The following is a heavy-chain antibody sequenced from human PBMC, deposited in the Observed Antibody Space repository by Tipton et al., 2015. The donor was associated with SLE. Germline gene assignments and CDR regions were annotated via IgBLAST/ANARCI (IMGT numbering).Heavy chain of an antibody. D-gene: IGHD2-2*01. CDR2: MYYSGST. CDR3: ARTVVPDVMGAFDI. CDR1: GSSLSSHY. V-gene: IGHV4-59*11. Sequence: TLSLTCSVSGSSLSSHYWSWVRQPPGKGLEWIGYMYYSGSTNYNPSLKSRVSISVDTSKNQFSLKLTSVTAADTAVYYCARTVVPDVMGAFDIWGQGTMVTVSS. J-gene: IGHJ3*02.